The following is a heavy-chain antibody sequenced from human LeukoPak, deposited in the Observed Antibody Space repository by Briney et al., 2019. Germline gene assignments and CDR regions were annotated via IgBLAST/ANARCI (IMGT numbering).Heavy chain of an antibody. V-gene: IGHV1-8*01. CDR3: ARALAAAAYYYYYMDV. Sequence: ASVKVSCKASGYTFTCYDINWVRQATGQGLEWMGWMNPNSGNTGYAQKFQGRVTMTRNTSISTAYMELSSLRSEDTAVYYCARALAAAAYYYYYMDVWGKGTTVTVSS. D-gene: IGHD6-13*01. J-gene: IGHJ6*03. CDR1: GYTFTCYD. CDR2: MNPNSGNT.